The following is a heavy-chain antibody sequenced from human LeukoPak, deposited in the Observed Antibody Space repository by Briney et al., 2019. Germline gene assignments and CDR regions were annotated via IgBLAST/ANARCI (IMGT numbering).Heavy chain of an antibody. CDR2: ISSSSSYT. J-gene: IGHJ6*02. CDR1: RFTFSSYW. V-gene: IGHV3-21*05. CDR3: ARAPHYSNYGPYYYGMDV. Sequence: GGSLRLSCAASRFTFSSYWMHWVRQAPGKGLEWASYISSSSSYTNYADSVKGRFTISRDNAKNSLYLQMNSLRAEDTAVYYCARAPHYSNYGPYYYGMDVWGQGTTVTVSS. D-gene: IGHD4-11*01.